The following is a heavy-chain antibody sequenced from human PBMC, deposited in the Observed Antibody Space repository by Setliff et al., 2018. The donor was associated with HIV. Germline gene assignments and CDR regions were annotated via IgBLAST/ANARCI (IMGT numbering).Heavy chain of an antibody. Sequence: GSLRLSCAASGFTFGTYWMSWFRQAPGKGLEWVANIKEDGDDKKYVDSVKGRFTISRDNAQNSLYLQMSSLKVEDTAVYYCARDLAYWGQGTLVTVSS. V-gene: IGHV3-7*03. J-gene: IGHJ4*02. CDR2: IKEDGDDK. CDR1: GFTFGTYW. CDR3: ARDLAY.